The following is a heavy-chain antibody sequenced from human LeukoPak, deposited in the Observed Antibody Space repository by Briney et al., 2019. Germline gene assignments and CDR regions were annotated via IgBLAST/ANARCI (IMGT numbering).Heavy chain of an antibody. CDR2: ISGSGGST. J-gene: IGHJ4*02. CDR1: GFTFSSYG. Sequence: GRSLRLSCAASGFTFSSYGMHWVRQAPGKGLEWVSAISGSGGSTYYADSVKGRFTISRDNSKNTLYLQMNSLRAEDTAVYYCAKVDAYYYDSSGYYYVPFDYWGQGTLVTVSS. D-gene: IGHD3-22*01. CDR3: AKVDAYYYDSSGYYYVPFDY. V-gene: IGHV3-23*01.